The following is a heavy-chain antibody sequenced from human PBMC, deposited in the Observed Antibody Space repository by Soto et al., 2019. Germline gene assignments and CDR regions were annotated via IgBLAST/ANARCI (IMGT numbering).Heavy chain of an antibody. CDR1: GDSVSSNSAA. Sequence: HSQTLSLTCAISGDSVSSNSAAWNWIRQSPSRGLEWLGRTYYRSKWYNDYAVSVESRITINPDTSKNQFSLQLNSVTPEDTAVYYCARTSIAVAAGKSKFGMDVWGQGTTVTVSS. V-gene: IGHV6-1*01. CDR2: TYYRSKWYN. J-gene: IGHJ6*02. CDR3: ARTSIAVAAGKSKFGMDV. D-gene: IGHD6-19*01.